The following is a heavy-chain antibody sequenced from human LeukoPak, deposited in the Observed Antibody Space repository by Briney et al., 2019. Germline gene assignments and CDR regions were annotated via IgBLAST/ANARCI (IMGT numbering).Heavy chain of an antibody. CDR2: ISSSGSTI. CDR3: ARVTGTTIYYYYYMDV. Sequence: GGSLRLSCAASGFTFSDYYMSWIRQAPGKGLEWVSYISSSGSTIYYADSVKGRFTISRDNAKNSLYLQMNSLRAEDTAVYYCARVTGTTIYYYYYMDVWGKGTTVTASS. D-gene: IGHD1-7*01. J-gene: IGHJ6*03. CDR1: GFTFSDYY. V-gene: IGHV3-11*04.